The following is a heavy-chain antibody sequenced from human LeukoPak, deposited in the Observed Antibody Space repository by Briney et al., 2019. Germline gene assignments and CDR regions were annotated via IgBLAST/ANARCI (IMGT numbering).Heavy chain of an antibody. CDR1: GYTLTDYY. D-gene: IGHD2-21*01. CDR2: INPNSGGT. J-gene: IGHJ5*02. Sequence: ASVKVSCKTSGYTLTDYYLHWVRQAPGQGLEWMGWINPNSGGTSSAQKFQGRVTMTRDTSITTVYIELSWLTSDDTAIYYCARADRLHGGPYLIGPWGQGTLVTVSS. V-gene: IGHV1-2*02. CDR3: ARADRLHGGPYLIGP.